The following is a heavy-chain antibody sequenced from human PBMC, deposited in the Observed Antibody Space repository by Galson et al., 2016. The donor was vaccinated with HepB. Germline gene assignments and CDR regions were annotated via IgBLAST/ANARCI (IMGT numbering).Heavy chain of an antibody. Sequence: SVKVSCKASGYIFSDHAIHWVRQAPGQGLEWMGWITTANGDTIYSQRFQGRVSITRATSASTVYLDLSRLKSEDTGVYFCARNPLVIIARYGMDVWGQGTTVTVSS. J-gene: IGHJ6*02. CDR3: ARNPLVIIARYGMDV. D-gene: IGHD3-9*01. CDR2: ITTANGDT. V-gene: IGHV1-3*04. CDR1: GYIFSDHA.